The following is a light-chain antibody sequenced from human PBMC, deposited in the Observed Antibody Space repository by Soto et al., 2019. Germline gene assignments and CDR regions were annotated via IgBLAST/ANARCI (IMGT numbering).Light chain of an antibody. Sequence: EIVMTQSPATLSVSPGERVTLSCRASQSISSNLAWHQQKPGQAPRLLIYGASTRATDISGRFSGSGSGTEFTLTISSLQSEDFAVYYCQQYHIWPRTFGQGTKVEVK. J-gene: IGKJ1*01. V-gene: IGKV3-15*01. CDR1: QSISSN. CDR3: QQYHIWPRT. CDR2: GAS.